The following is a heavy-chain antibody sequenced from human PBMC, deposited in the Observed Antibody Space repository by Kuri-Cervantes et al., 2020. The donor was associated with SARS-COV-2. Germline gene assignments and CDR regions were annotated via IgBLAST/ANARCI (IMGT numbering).Heavy chain of an antibody. CDR2: INHSGST. CDR1: GGSFSGYY. V-gene: IGHV4-34*01. J-gene: IGHJ4*02. CDR3: ARVGSGTYYSMASDY. Sequence: SETLSLTCAVYGGSFSGYYWSWIRQPPGKGLEWIGEINHSGSTNYNPSLKSRVTISVDTSKNHFSLRLTSVTAADTAVYYCARVGSGTYYSMASDYWGQGTLVTVSS. D-gene: IGHD1-26*01.